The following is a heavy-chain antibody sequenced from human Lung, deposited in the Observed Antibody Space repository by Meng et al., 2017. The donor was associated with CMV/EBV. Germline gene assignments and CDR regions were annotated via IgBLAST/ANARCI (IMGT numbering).Heavy chain of an antibody. Sequence: QVQPVQSGGEVKKPWASVKVSCKVSGYTFTGYYIHWVRQAPGQGLEWMGWINPNTGGTKYAQKFQGWVTLTRDTSISTAYMELSRLRSDDTAVYYCARGRYELIWGLFDPWGQGTLVTVSS. V-gene: IGHV1-2*04. CDR2: INPNTGGT. J-gene: IGHJ5*02. D-gene: IGHD1-1*01. CDR3: ARGRYELIWGLFDP. CDR1: GYTFTGYY.